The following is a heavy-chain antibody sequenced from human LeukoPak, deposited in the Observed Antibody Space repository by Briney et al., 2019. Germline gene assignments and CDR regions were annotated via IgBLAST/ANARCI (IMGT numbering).Heavy chain of an antibody. D-gene: IGHD3-22*01. CDR1: GFTFSDYF. Sequence: GALRLSCVASGFTFSDYFMSWIRQAPGKGLECVSVISGSGGTTYYADSVKGRFTISRDNSKNTLYLQMNSLRAEDTAVYYCARDHYYDSSGYDYWGQGTLVTVSS. CDR2: ISGSGGTT. J-gene: IGHJ4*02. CDR3: ARDHYYDSSGYDY. V-gene: IGHV3-23*01.